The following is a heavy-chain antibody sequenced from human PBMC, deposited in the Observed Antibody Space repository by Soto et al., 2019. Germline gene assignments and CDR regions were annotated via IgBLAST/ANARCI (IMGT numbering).Heavy chain of an antibody. V-gene: IGHV3-11*01. CDR1: GFTFSDYH. CDR3: ARDGTKRGSWFDP. Sequence: QVQLVESGGGLVKPGGSLRLSCAASGFTFSDYHMSWIRQAPGKGLEWVSYISNSASTINYADSVKGRFAISRDNAKNSLYLQMNSLRAEDTAVHYCARDGTKRGSWFDPCGQGTLVTVSS. CDR2: ISNSASTI. J-gene: IGHJ5*02. D-gene: IGHD3-10*01.